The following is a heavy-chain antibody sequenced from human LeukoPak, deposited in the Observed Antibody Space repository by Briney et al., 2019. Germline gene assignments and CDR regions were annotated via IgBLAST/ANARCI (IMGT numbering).Heavy chain of an antibody. Sequence: GGSLRLSCAASGFTFSSYAMSWVRQAPGKGLEWVSAISGSGGSTYYADSVKGRFTISRDNSKNTLYLQMNSLRAEDTAVYYCAKTGLGRRYGEYADYWGQGTLVTVSS. J-gene: IGHJ4*02. CDR3: AKTGLGRRYGEYADY. CDR1: GFTFSSYA. D-gene: IGHD4-17*01. V-gene: IGHV3-23*01. CDR2: ISGSGGST.